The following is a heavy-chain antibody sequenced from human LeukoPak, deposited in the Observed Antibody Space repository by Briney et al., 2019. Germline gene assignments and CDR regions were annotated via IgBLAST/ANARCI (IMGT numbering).Heavy chain of an antibody. CDR2: INPNSGGT. V-gene: IGHV1-2*02. CDR3: ARGYCGGDCDDAFDI. J-gene: IGHJ3*02. CDR1: GYTFTGYY. D-gene: IGHD2-21*02. Sequence: ASVKVSCKASGYTFTGYYMHWVRQAPGQGLEWMGWINPNSGGTNYAQKFQGRVTTTRDTSISTAYMELSRLRSDDTAVYYCARGYCGGDCDDAFDIWGQGTMVTVSS.